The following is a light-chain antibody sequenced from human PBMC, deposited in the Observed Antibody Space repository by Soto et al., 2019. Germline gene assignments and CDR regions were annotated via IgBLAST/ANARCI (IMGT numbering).Light chain of an antibody. V-gene: IGLV2-14*01. CDR3: CSSTSSNSGV. J-gene: IGLJ2*01. CDR2: DVS. Sequence: QSALTQPASVSGSPGQSVTISCTGTSGDVGRYNYVSWFQQHPGKAPILMIFDVSTRPSGVSTRVSCSTSGNTASLPISGLQIEDDDDYYCCSSTSSNSGVFGGGTKVTVL. CDR1: SGDVGRYNY.